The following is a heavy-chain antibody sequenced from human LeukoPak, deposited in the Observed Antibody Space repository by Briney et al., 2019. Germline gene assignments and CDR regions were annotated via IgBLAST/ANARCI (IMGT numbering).Heavy chain of an antibody. V-gene: IGHV4-34*01. D-gene: IGHD2-2*01. CDR1: GGSFSGYY. Sequence: SETLSLTCAVYGGSFSGYYWSWIRQAPGKGLEWIGEINHSGSTNYNPSLKSRVTISVDTSKNQFSLKLSSVTAADTAVYYCARAPHIVVVPAAYDYWGQGTLVTVSS. J-gene: IGHJ4*02. CDR2: INHSGST. CDR3: ARAPHIVVVPAAYDY.